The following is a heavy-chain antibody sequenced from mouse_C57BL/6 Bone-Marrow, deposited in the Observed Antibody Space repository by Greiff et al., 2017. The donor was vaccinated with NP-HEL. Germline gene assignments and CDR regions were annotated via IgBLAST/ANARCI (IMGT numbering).Heavy chain of an antibody. CDR3: ARPHYGSNSPYAMDY. CDR1: GFTFSDYG. V-gene: IGHV5-17*01. D-gene: IGHD1-1*01. Sequence: EVKVVESGGGLVKPGGSLKLSCAASGFTFSDYGMHWVRQAPEKGLEWVAYISSGSSTIYYADTVKGRFTISRDNAKNTLFLQMTSLRSEDTAVSYCARPHYGSNSPYAMDYWGQGTSVTVSS. J-gene: IGHJ4*01. CDR2: ISSGSSTI.